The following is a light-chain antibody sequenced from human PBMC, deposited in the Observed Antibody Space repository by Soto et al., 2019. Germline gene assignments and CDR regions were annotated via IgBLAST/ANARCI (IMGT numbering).Light chain of an antibody. Sequence: EIVLTQSPATLSLSPGERATLSCSASQSVSSYLAWYQQKPGQAPRLLIYDASNRATGIPARFSGSGSGTEFTHTISSLETEDFAFYYCQQRSNWPPAITYGQGTLLEIK. CDR3: QQRSNWPPAIT. CDR1: QSVSSY. CDR2: DAS. J-gene: IGKJ5*01. V-gene: IGKV3-11*01.